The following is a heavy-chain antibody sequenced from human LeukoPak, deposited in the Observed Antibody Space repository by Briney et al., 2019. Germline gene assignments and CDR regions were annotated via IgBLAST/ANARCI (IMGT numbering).Heavy chain of an antibody. J-gene: IGHJ4*02. Sequence: ASVKVSCKASGYIFTTYAINWVRQAPGQGLEWMGWINTDTGNPTYAQGSTGRFVFSLDTSVSTAYLQISSLKPEDTAVYYCARANPIDYWGQGTLVTVSS. CDR1: GYIFTTYA. CDR2: INTDTGNP. CDR3: ARANPIDY. V-gene: IGHV7-4-1*02.